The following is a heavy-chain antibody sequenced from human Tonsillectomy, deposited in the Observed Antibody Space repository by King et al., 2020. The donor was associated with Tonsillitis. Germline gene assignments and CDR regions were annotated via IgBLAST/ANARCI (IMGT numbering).Heavy chain of an antibody. V-gene: IGHV3-21*01. D-gene: IGHD5-18*01. J-gene: IGHJ4*02. CDR2: IISSISYI. CDR1: GFTFSSYS. CDR3: ARGGYSYGPDY. Sequence: VQLVESGGGLVKPGGSLRLSCAASGFTFSSYSMKWFRQAPGKGLEWVPSIISSISYIYYEDPVKGRFTISRDNAKNSLYLQMNSLRAEDTAVYYCARGGYSYGPDYWGQGTLVTVSS.